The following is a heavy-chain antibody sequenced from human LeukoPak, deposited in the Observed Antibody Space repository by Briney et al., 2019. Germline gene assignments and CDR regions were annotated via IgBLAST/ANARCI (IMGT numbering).Heavy chain of an antibody. D-gene: IGHD4-17*01. CDR3: ARSPPYGDRPGDFDY. Sequence: PGGSLRLSCAASGFTVSSNYMSRVRQAPGKGLEWVSVIYSGGSTYYADSVKGRFTISRDNSKNTLYLQMNSLRAEDTAVYYCARSPPYGDRPGDFDYWGQGTLVTVSS. CDR2: IYSGGST. J-gene: IGHJ4*02. V-gene: IGHV3-53*01. CDR1: GFTVSSNY.